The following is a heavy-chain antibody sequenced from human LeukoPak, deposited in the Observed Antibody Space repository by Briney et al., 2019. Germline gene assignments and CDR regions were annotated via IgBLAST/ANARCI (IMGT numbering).Heavy chain of an antibody. J-gene: IGHJ4*02. V-gene: IGHV3-48*03. CDR3: ARVQRGIAVALDY. Sequence: GGSLRLSCAASGFTFSSYEMNWVRQAPGKGLEWVSYISTTGSSIYYADSVKGRFTISRDNVKDLLYLQMNSLRAEDTAVYYCARVQRGIAVALDYWGQGTLATVSS. CDR2: ISTTGSSI. CDR1: GFTFSSYE. D-gene: IGHD6-19*01.